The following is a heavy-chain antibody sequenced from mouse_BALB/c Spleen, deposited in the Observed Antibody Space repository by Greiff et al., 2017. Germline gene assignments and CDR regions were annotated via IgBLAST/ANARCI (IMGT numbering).Heavy chain of an antibody. CDR3: AKSLLSAMDY. CDR1: GYTFTNYW. Sequence: VQLQQSGAELVRPGASVKISCKASGYTFTNYWLGWVKQRPGHGLEWIGDIYPGGGYTNYNEKFKGKATLTADTSSSTAYMQLSSLTSEDSAVYFGAKSLLSAMDYWGQGTSVTVSS. V-gene: IGHV1-63*02. J-gene: IGHJ4*01. CDR2: IYPGGGYT. D-gene: IGHD2-1*01.